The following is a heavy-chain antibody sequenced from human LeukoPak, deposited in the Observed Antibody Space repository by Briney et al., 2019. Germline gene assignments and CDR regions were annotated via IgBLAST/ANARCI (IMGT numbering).Heavy chain of an antibody. CDR3: ARDRDGLLWFGESDY. CDR2: INPNSGGT. J-gene: IGHJ4*02. V-gene: IGHV1-2*06. Sequence: GASVKASCKASGYTFTGYYMHWVRQAPGQGLEWMGRINPNSGGTNYAQKFQGRVTMTRDTSISTAYMELSRLRSDDTAVYYCARDRDGLLWFGESDYWGQGTLVTVSS. D-gene: IGHD3-10*01. CDR1: GYTFTGYY.